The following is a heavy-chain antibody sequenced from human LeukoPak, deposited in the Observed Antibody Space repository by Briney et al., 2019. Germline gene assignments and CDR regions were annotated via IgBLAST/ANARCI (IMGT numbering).Heavy chain of an antibody. D-gene: IGHD5-18*01. CDR3: ARARIQLWLLEFDY. Sequence: GGSLRLSCAACGFTFSSYDMHWVRQATGKGLEWVSAIGTAGDTYYPGSVKGQFTISRENAKNSLYLQMNSLRAGDTAVYYCARARIQLWLLEFDYWGQGTLVTVSS. V-gene: IGHV3-13*03. J-gene: IGHJ4*02. CDR2: IGTAGDT. CDR1: GFTFSSYD.